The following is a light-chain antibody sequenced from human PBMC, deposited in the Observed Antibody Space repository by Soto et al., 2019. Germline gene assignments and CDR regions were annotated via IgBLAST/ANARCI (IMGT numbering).Light chain of an antibody. J-gene: IGKJ4*01. CDR1: QSVGTY. CDR3: QQRTNWPPLT. CDR2: DAS. V-gene: IGKV3-11*01. Sequence: EIVLTQSPDTLSLSPGERATLSCRASQSVGTYLAWYQQKPGQAPRLLIYDASNRATGIPARFSGSGSGTHFTLTISGLEPEDFAVYYCQQRTNWPPLTFGGGTKVEIK.